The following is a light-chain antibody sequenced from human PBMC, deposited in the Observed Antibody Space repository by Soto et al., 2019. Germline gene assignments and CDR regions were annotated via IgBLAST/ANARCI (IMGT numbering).Light chain of an antibody. CDR1: SSDVAGYNY. Sequence: QSVLTQPASVSGSPGQSITISCAGSSSDVAGYNYVSWYQHHPGQAPKLMIFDVTNRPSGVSNRFSGSKSGNTASLTISGLQAEDEADYYCSSYTSSYTYVFGTGTKV. CDR2: DVT. CDR3: SSYTSSYTYV. V-gene: IGLV2-14*03. J-gene: IGLJ1*01.